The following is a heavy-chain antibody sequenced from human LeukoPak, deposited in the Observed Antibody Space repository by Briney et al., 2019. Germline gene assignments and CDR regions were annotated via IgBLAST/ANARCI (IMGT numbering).Heavy chain of an antibody. V-gene: IGHV3-11*01. CDR3: ARDHRSLLDY. CDR2: ISNDGLTT. J-gene: IGHJ4*02. Sequence: GGSLRLSCAASGFTFRDFFMTWLRHTPGKGLEWLGYISNDGLTTMYADSMKGRFSISRDNAKNSLFLQMNSLRAEDTAVYYCARDHRSLLDYWGQGTLVSVSS. CDR1: GFTFRDFF.